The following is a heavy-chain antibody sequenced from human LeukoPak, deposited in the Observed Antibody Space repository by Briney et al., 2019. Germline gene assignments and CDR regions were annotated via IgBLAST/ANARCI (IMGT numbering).Heavy chain of an antibody. CDR2: TSYDGSNK. V-gene: IGHV3-30-3*01. J-gene: IGHJ4*02. CDR1: GFTFSSYA. D-gene: IGHD5/OR15-5a*01. Sequence: PGGSLRLSCAASGFTFSSYAMHWVRQAPGKGLEWVAVTSYDGSNKYYAHSVKGRFTISRDNSKNTLYLQMNSLRAEDTAVYYCARDSSLRFRLDYWGQGTLVTVSS. CDR3: ARDSSLRFRLDY.